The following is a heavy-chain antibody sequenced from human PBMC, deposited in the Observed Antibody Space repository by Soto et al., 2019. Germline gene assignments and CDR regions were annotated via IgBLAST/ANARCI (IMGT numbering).Heavy chain of an antibody. D-gene: IGHD1-26*01. J-gene: IGHJ5*02. Sequence: PSETLSLTCTVSGGSISSYYWSWIRQPAGKGLEWIGRIYTSGSTNYNPSLKSRVTMSVDTSKNQFSLKLSSVTAADTAVYYCAREPSYSGSYLHWFDPWGQGTLVTVSS. CDR3: AREPSYSGSYLHWFDP. CDR2: IYTSGST. CDR1: GGSISSYY. V-gene: IGHV4-4*07.